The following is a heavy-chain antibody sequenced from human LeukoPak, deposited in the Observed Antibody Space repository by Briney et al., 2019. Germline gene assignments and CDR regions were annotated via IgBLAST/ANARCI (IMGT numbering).Heavy chain of an antibody. Sequence: GGSLRLSCAASGFTLSRYAMHWVRQAPGKGLEWVAVISYDGSNKYYADSVKGRFTISRDSSKNTLYLQMNSLRAEDTAVYYCARHYDTSGYHYFDFRGQGTLVTVSS. J-gene: IGHJ4*02. D-gene: IGHD3-22*01. CDR2: ISYDGSNK. CDR1: GFTLSRYA. V-gene: IGHV3-30-3*01. CDR3: ARHYDTSGYHYFDF.